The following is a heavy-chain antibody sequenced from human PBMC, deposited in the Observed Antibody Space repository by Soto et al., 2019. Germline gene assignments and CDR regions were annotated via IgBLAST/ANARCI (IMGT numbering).Heavy chain of an antibody. CDR2: LFFRRYA. CDR1: GGSVTSGSSY. J-gene: IGHJ4*02. D-gene: IGHD7-27*01. Sequence: SLSLSLTCTVSGGSVTSGSSYWGWIRQTPGKGPEWIRDLFFRRYAWYYADIKARFTRSVETSNGQSSLRLSSVTAPDTAFYFCVRLPSLIAAATNGRSNYLGTWGPGPMGTVSS. V-gene: IGHV4-39*01. CDR3: VRLPSLIAAATNGRSNYLGT.